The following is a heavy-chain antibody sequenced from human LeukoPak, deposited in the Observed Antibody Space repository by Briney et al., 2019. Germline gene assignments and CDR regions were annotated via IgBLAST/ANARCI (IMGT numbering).Heavy chain of an antibody. CDR3: GRDVFEMSSG. Sequence: ASVKVSCKASGGTFSSYAISWVRQAPGQGLEWMRGIIPIFGTANYAQKFQGRVTITADESTSTAYMELSSLRSEDTAVYYCGRDVFEMSSGWGQGTLVTVSS. CDR1: GGTFSSYA. D-gene: IGHD6-19*01. J-gene: IGHJ4*02. V-gene: IGHV1-69*13. CDR2: IIPIFGTA.